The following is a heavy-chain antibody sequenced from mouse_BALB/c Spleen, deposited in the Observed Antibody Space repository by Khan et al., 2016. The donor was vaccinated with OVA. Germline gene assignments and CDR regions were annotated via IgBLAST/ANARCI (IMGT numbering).Heavy chain of an antibody. D-gene: IGHD1-1*02. Sequence: EVELVESGGGLVKPGGSLKLSCAASGFTFSSFTMSWVRQTPEKRLEWVASISSVGDNTYYPDSVKGRFTISRDNAKNNLYLQMSSLRSEDTALYYCARSNYGPFVYWGQGTLVTVSA. CDR2: ISSVGDNT. CDR1: GFTFSSFT. CDR3: ARSNYGPFVY. V-gene: IGHV5-9*03. J-gene: IGHJ3*01.